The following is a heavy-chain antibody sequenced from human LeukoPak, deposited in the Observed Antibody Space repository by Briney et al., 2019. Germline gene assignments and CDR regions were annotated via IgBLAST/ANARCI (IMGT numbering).Heavy chain of an antibody. CDR3: ARSGGRTARPPSQFDP. J-gene: IGHJ5*02. V-gene: IGHV3-48*01. CDR1: GFTFSTYA. D-gene: IGHD6-6*01. CDR2: ISSSSSTI. Sequence: GGSLRLSCAASGFTFSTYAVSWVRQAPGKGLEWVSYISSSSSTIYYADSVKGRFTISRDNAKNSLYLQMNSLRAEDTAVYYCARSGGRTARPPSQFDPWGQGTLVTVSS.